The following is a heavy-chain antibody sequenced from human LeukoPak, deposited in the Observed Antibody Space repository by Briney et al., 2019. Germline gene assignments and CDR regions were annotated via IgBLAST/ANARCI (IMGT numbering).Heavy chain of an antibody. CDR3: ARGGNSGYDCDY. V-gene: IGHV3-23*01. CDR2: ISGSGGST. Sequence: GGSLRLSCAASGFTFSSYAMSWVRQAPGKGLEWVSAISGSGGSTYYADSVKGRFTISRDNAKNSLYLQMNSLRAEDTAVYYCARGGNSGYDCDYWGQGTLVTVSS. J-gene: IGHJ4*02. D-gene: IGHD5-12*01. CDR1: GFTFSSYA.